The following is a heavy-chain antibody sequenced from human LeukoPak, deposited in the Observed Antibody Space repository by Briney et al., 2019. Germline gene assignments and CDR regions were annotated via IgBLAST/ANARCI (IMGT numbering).Heavy chain of an antibody. CDR2: ISSSSIYI. D-gene: IGHD3-22*01. CDR1: GFTFSSYS. Sequence: GGSLRLSCAASGFTFSSYSMNWVRQAPGKGLEWVSSISSSSIYIYYSDSVKGRFTISRDNAKNSLYLQMNSLRAEDTAVYYCARGAYYYDTSGHIWGQGTMVTVSS. V-gene: IGHV3-21*01. J-gene: IGHJ3*02. CDR3: ARGAYYYDTSGHI.